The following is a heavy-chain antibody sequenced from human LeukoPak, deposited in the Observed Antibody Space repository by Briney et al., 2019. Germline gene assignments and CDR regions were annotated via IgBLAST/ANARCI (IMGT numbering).Heavy chain of an antibody. J-gene: IGHJ3*02. CDR3: CHSLSGRTGAFDI. V-gene: IGHV6-1*01. CDR2: THYRSKWYN. Sequence: SQTLSLTCAISGDSVSSNSAAWNWIRQSPSRGLEWLGRTHYRSKWYNDYAVSVKSRITINPDTSKNQFSLQLDSVTPEDTAVYYCCHSLSGRTGAFDIWGRGTVVTVSS. CDR1: GDSVSSNSAA. D-gene: IGHD2-21*01.